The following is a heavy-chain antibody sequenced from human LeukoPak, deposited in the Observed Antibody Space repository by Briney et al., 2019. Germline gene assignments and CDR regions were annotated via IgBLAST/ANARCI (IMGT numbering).Heavy chain of an antibody. Sequence: SETPSLTCTVSGGSISSYYWSWIRQPPGKGLEWIGYIYYSGSTNYNPSLKSRVTISVDTSRNQFSLKLSSVTAADTAVYYCARAVRGPLDYWGQGTLVTVSS. D-gene: IGHD4-17*01. CDR2: IYYSGST. CDR3: ARAVRGPLDY. V-gene: IGHV4-59*01. J-gene: IGHJ4*02. CDR1: GGSISSYY.